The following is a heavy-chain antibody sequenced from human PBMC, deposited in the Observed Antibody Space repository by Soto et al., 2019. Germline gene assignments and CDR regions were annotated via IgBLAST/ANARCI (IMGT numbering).Heavy chain of an antibody. CDR2: VNGDGSST. CDR3: ARVMANLPWYFDY. J-gene: IGHJ4*02. D-gene: IGHD2-8*01. Sequence: PGGSLRLSCAASGYTFSSYWMHWVRQAPGKGLVWVSRVNGDGSSTSYADPVKGRFTISRDNAKNTVHLQMDSLRAEDTAVYYCARVMANLPWYFDYWVQGTLVTVSS. CDR1: GYTFSSYW. V-gene: IGHV3-74*01.